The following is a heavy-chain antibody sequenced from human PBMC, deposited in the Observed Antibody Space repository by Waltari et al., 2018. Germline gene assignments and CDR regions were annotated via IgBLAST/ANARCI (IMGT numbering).Heavy chain of an antibody. CDR1: GFTFSRYA. J-gene: IGHJ4*02. Sequence: VQLLVSGGGLVQPGGSLRLSCAASGFTFSRYAMSWVRQAPGKGLEWVSAISGSGGSTYYADSVKGRFTISRDNSKNTLYLQMNSLRAEDTAVYYCAKDPGDYYGSGSYVDYWGQGTLVTVSS. CDR2: ISGSGGST. V-gene: IGHV3-23*01. CDR3: AKDPGDYYGSGSYVDY. D-gene: IGHD3-10*01.